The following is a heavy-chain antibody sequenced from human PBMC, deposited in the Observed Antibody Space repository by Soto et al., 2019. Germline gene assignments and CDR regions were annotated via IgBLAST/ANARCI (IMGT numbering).Heavy chain of an antibody. CDR2: IYRSGST. Sequence: SETLSLTCAVSGGSISSGDYSWSWIRQPPGKGLEWIGYIYRSGSTYYNPSLKSRVTISVDRSKNQLSLKLSSVTAADTGVYFCARDRSAYYYYFDYWGQGSLVTVSS. CDR1: GGSISSGDYS. J-gene: IGHJ4*02. CDR3: ARDRSAYYYYFDY. D-gene: IGHD3-22*01. V-gene: IGHV4-30-2*01.